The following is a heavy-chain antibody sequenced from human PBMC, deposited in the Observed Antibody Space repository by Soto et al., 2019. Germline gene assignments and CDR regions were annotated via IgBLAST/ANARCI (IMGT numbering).Heavy chain of an antibody. J-gene: IGHJ6*02. D-gene: IGHD3-10*01. CDR2: IRSKAYGGTT. CDR1: GFTFGDYA. Sequence: LRLSCTASGFTFGDYAMSWFRQAPGKGLEWVGFIRSKAYGGTTEYAASVKGRFTISRDDSKSIAYLQMNSLKTEDTAVYYCARDMPHRPPTYGSGSYYNGANPYYYYYGMDVWGQGTTVTVSS. V-gene: IGHV3-49*03. CDR3: ARDMPHRPPTYGSGSYYNGANPYYYYYGMDV.